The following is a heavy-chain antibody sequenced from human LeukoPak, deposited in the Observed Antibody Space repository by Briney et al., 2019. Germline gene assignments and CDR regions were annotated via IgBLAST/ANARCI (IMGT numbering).Heavy chain of an antibody. J-gene: IGHJ5*01. V-gene: IGHV4-31*03. D-gene: IGHD4-17*01. CDR2: IYYTGST. Sequence: PSQTLSLTCTVSGGSFTSGGYYWSWIRQPPGKGLEWMGYIYYTGSTHYNPSPKSRISMSVDTSKRQFSLNLMSVTGADTAIYYCARDKVTVTGNWFDSWGQGTLVAVSS. CDR3: ARDKVTVTGNWFDS. CDR1: GGSFTSGGYY.